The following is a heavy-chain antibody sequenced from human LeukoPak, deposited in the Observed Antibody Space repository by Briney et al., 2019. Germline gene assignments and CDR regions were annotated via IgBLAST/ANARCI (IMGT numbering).Heavy chain of an antibody. D-gene: IGHD1-26*01. CDR2: IYYGGST. J-gene: IGHJ3*02. CDR3: ARTIVGATRAFDI. CDR1: GGSISNNNYY. Sequence: SETLSLTCIVSGGSISNNNYYWGWIRQPPGKGLEWIGSIYYGGSTYYNPSLKSRVTISVDTSKNQFSLKLSSVTAADAAVYYCARTIVGATRAFDIWGQGTMVSVSS. V-gene: IGHV4-39*01.